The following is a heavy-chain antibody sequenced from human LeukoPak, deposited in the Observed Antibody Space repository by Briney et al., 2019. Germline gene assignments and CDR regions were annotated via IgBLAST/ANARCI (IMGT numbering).Heavy chain of an antibody. J-gene: IGHJ4*02. Sequence: ASVKVSCKASGYTFTSYAMHWVRQAPGQRLEWMGWINAGNGNTKYSQKFQGRVTITRDTSASTAYMELSSLRSEDTAVYYCARDPYDSSGYYRRDFDYWGQGTLVTVSS. CDR1: GYTFTSYA. D-gene: IGHD3-22*01. CDR3: ARDPYDSSGYYRRDFDY. CDR2: INAGNGNT. V-gene: IGHV1-3*01.